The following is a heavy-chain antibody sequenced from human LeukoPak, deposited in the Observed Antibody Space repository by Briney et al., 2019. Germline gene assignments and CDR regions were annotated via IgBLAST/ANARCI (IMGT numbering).Heavy chain of an antibody. Sequence: SETLSLTCAVSGYSISNGYYWGWIRQPPGKGLEWIASIYYSGSTYYNPSLKSRVTISVDTSKNQLSLKLSSLTAADTAVYYCARHDYSGSYYGLSWFDPWGQGTLVTVSS. CDR3: ARHDYSGSYYGLSWFDP. CDR1: GYSISNGYY. V-gene: IGHV4-38-2*01. CDR2: IYYSGST. D-gene: IGHD1-26*01. J-gene: IGHJ5*02.